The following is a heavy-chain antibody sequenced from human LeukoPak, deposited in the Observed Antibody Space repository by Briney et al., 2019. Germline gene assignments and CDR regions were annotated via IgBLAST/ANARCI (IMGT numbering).Heavy chain of an antibody. CDR1: GGSISTYY. CDR3: ARNTSSSPWFDP. CDR2: ISNTGTT. D-gene: IGHD6-6*01. Sequence: SETLSLTCTVSGGSISTYYWNWIRQPPGKGLEWLGYISNTGTTIYNPSLKGRVTLSLNTSKNQFSLEVTSMTAADTAVYYCARNTSSSPWFDPWGQGTLVTVSS. V-gene: IGHV4-59*01. J-gene: IGHJ5*02.